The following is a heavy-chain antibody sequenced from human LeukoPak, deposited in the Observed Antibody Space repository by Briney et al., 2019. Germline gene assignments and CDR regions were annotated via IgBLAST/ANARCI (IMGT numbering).Heavy chain of an antibody. J-gene: IGHJ5*02. V-gene: IGHV3-21*01. CDR1: GFTFCSYS. CDR2: ISSSSSYI. Sequence: KPGGSLSLSCAASGFTFCSYSMKWVRQAPGKGVECVSSISSSSSYIYYTDSVKGRFAISRDNAKNSLYLQMNSLKAEDTAVYYCARAGHVARGYYWFDPWGQGTLVTVSS. CDR3: ARAGHVARGYYWFDP. D-gene: IGHD2-15*01.